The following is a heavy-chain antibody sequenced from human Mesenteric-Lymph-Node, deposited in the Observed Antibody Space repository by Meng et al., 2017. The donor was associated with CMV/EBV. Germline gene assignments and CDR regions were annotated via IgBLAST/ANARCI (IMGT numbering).Heavy chain of an antibody. D-gene: IGHD2-2*01. V-gene: IGHV4-39*07. CDR1: GGSISSSSYY. Sequence: SETLSLTCTVSGGSISSSSYYWGWIRQPPGKGLEWIRSIYYSGSTYYNPSLKSRFTISVDTSKNQFSLKLSSVTAADTAVYYCARVTVVLAFDIWGQGTMVTVSS. J-gene: IGHJ3*02. CDR3: ARVTVVLAFDI. CDR2: IYYSGST.